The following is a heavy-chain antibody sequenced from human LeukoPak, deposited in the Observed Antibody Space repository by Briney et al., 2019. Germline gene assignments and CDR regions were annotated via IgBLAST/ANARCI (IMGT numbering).Heavy chain of an antibody. CDR1: GGSISSYY. Sequence: SETLSLTCTVSGGSISSYYWSWIRQPAGKGLEWIGRIYNCGSTNYNTNYNPSLTSRVTMSVDTSKNQFSLKLNSVSAADTAVYFCARAIWYGSGTTAFDYWGQGTLVTVSP. CDR3: ARAIWYGSGTTAFDY. D-gene: IGHD3-10*01. V-gene: IGHV4-4*07. CDR2: IYNCGST. J-gene: IGHJ4*02.